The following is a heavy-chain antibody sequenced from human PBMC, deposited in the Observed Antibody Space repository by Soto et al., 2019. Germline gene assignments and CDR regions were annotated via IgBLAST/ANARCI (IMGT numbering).Heavy chain of an antibody. CDR1: GYTFTSYG. D-gene: IGHD6-6*01. J-gene: IGHJ6*02. CDR3: ARERRGYSSSSEYYYYYGMDV. CDR2: ISAYNGNT. Sequence: QVQLVQSGAEVKKPGASVKVSCKASGYTFTSYGISWVRQAPGQGLEWMGWISAYNGNTNYAQKLQGRVTMTTDTSTSTAYMELRSLRSDDTAVYYCARERRGYSSSSEYYYYYGMDVWGHGTTVTVSS. V-gene: IGHV1-18*01.